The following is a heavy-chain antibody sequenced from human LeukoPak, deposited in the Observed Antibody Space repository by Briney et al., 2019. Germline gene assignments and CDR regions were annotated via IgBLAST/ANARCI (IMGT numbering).Heavy chain of an antibody. J-gene: IGHJ4*02. CDR1: VYTFTVYY. Sequence: ASVTVSFKASVYTFTVYYMHWVRQAPGQGLAWMGWINPNSGGTNYAQKFQGRVTMTRDTSISTAYMELSRLRSDDTAVYYCARVGRGYDLDYWGQGTLVTVSS. D-gene: IGHD5-12*01. V-gene: IGHV1-2*02. CDR2: INPNSGGT. CDR3: ARVGRGYDLDY.